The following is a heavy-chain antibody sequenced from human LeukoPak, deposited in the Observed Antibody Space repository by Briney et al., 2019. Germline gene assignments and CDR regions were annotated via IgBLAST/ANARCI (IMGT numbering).Heavy chain of an antibody. J-gene: IGHJ4*02. Sequence: GGSLRLSCAGSGFTVSRSFMSWVRQAPGKGLEWVSTLYSDDDVFDGTTYYADSVKGRFTISRDNSKNTLFLQINSVRDEDTATYYCAKRSEYGGDSNYFDYWGQGTPVTVSS. D-gene: IGHD2-21*02. CDR2: LYSDDDVFDGTT. CDR1: GFTVSRSF. V-gene: IGHV3-23*01. CDR3: AKRSEYGGDSNYFDY.